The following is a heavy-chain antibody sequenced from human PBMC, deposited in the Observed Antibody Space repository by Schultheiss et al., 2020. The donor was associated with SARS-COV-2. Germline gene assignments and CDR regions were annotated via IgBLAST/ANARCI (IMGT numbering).Heavy chain of an antibody. CDR1: GGSISSGDYY. CDR2: MFYSGST. Sequence: SETLSLTCTVSGGSISSGDYYWSWLRQSPGKGLEWIGYMFYSGSTYYNPSLKSRVTISVDTSKNQFSLKLSSVTAADTAVYYCARDRPIWTYYYYMDVWGKGTTVTVSS. D-gene: IGHD3/OR15-3a*01. CDR3: ARDRPIWTYYYYMDV. J-gene: IGHJ6*03. V-gene: IGHV4-30-4*08.